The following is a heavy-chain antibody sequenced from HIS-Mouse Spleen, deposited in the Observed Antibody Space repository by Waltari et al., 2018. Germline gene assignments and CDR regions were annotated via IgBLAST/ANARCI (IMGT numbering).Heavy chain of an antibody. CDR2: IYYSGST. D-gene: IGHD3-16*01. Sequence: GGSISSSSYYWSWIRQHPGKGLEWIGYIYYSGSTYYNPSLKSRVTISVDTSKNQFSLKLSSVTAADTAVYYCARAPIRGYWYFDLWGRGTLVTVSS. CDR1: GGSISSSSYY. V-gene: IGHV4-31*02. CDR3: ARAPIRGYWYFDL. J-gene: IGHJ2*01.